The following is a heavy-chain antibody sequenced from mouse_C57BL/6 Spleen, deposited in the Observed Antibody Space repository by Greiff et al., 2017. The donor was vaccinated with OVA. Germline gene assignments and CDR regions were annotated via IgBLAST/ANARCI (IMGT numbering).Heavy chain of an antibody. D-gene: IGHD1-1*01. CDR1: GYTFTSYW. CDR2: IYPGSGST. V-gene: IGHV1-55*01. Sequence: QVQLKQPGAELVKPGASVKMSCKASGYTFTSYWITWVKQRPGQGLEWIGDIYPGSGSTNYNEKVKSKATLTVDTSSSTAYMQLSSLTSEDAAVYYCARRGYGSGGFDVWGTGTTVTVSS. CDR3: ARRGYGSGGFDV. J-gene: IGHJ1*03.